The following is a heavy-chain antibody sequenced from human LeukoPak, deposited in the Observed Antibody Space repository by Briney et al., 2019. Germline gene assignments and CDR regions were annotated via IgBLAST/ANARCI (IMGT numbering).Heavy chain of an antibody. V-gene: IGHV1-46*01. J-gene: IGHJ3*02. D-gene: IGHD3-3*01. CDR1: GYTFTSYY. CDR2: VNPSGGST. Sequence: ASVKVSCKASGYTFTSYYMHWVRQAPGQGLEWMGIVNPSGGSTSYAQKFQGRVTMTRDMSTSTVYMELSSLRSEDTAVYYCARDPRVYDFWSGSQIDDAFDIWGQGTMVTVSS. CDR3: ARDPRVYDFWSGSQIDDAFDI.